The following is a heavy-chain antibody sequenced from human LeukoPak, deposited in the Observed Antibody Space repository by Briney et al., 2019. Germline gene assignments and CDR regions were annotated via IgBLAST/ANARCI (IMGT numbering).Heavy chain of an antibody. CDR2: VDPEDGET. J-gene: IGHJ4*02. V-gene: IGHV1-24*01. Sequence: ASVKVSCKVSGYTLTELSMHWVRQAPGKGLEWMGRVDPEDGETIYAEKFQGRVTMTADTSTDTAYMELSSLRSEDTAVYYCAIYGDRYYFDYWGQGTLVTVSS. CDR3: AIYGDRYYFDY. CDR1: GYTLTELS. D-gene: IGHD4-17*01.